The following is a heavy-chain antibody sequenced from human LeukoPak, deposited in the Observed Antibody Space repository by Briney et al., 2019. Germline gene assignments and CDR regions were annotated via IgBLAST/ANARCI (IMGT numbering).Heavy chain of an antibody. V-gene: IGHV3-23*01. CDR1: GFSFSSYA. Sequence: GGSLRLSCAASGFSFSSYAMSWVRQAPGKGLEWVSGILDSGYSTYYANSVKGRFTISRDNSNNTLYLQMNSLRAEDTAVYYCAKLGGHPLHNYYVGVWGKGTTVAVSS. CDR2: ILDSGYST. CDR3: AKLGGHPLHNYYVGV. D-gene: IGHD3-16*01. J-gene: IGHJ6*03.